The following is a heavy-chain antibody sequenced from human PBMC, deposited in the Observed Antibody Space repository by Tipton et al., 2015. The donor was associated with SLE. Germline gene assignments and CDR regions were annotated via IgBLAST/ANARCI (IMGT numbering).Heavy chain of an antibody. CDR2: IYTSGST. Sequence: TLSLTCTVSGGSISSGSYYWSWIRQPAGKGLEWIGRIYTSGSTNYNPSLKSRVTISVDTSKNQFSLKLSSVTAADTAVYYCAGWGYDSTWGQGTLVTVSS. J-gene: IGHJ5*02. CDR1: GGSISSGSYY. CDR3: AGWGYDST. D-gene: IGHD3-22*01. V-gene: IGHV4-61*02.